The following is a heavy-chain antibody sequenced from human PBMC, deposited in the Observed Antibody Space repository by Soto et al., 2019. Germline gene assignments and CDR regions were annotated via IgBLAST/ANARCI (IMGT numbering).Heavy chain of an antibody. Sequence: GGSLRLSCAASGFTFYRYPMAWFRQGPEKGLEWVSSITGYGDSTYYADSVKGRFTISRDNSNDILYLQMNSLRAEDTAVYYCAKDADFRRPPYYYGVDVWGQGTTVTVSS. V-gene: IGHV3-23*01. D-gene: IGHD6-6*01. CDR2: ITGYGDST. J-gene: IGHJ6*02. CDR3: AKDADFRRPPYYYGVDV. CDR1: GFTFYRYP.